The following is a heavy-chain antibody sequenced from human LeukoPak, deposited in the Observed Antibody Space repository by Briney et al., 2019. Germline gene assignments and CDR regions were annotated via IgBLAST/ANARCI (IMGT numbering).Heavy chain of an antibody. V-gene: IGHV4-39*07. CDR3: ARGGWYPESFQH. Sequence: GSLRLSCAASGFTFSSYAMGWIRQPPGKGLEWIGSIYYSGSTYYNPSLKSRVTISVDTSKNQFSLKLSSVTAADTAVYYCARGGWYPESFQHWGQGALVTVSS. D-gene: IGHD6-19*01. CDR2: IYYSGST. J-gene: IGHJ1*01. CDR1: GFTFSSYA.